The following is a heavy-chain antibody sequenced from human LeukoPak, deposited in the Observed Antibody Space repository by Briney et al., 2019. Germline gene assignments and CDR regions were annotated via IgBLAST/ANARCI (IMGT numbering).Heavy chain of an antibody. D-gene: IGHD6-19*01. CDR2: INDYTGDT. CDR1: GGSFTDYF. CDR3: ARGRVGFGGRSPADFDF. J-gene: IGHJ4*02. Sequence: PSETLSLTCTVYGGSFTDYFWTWIRQSPGKGLEWIGEINDYTGDTNYNPSLNSRVSISLEKSKNQFSLELRSVTAADTAVYYCARGRVGFGGRSPADFDFWGQGTLVTVSS. V-gene: IGHV4-34*01.